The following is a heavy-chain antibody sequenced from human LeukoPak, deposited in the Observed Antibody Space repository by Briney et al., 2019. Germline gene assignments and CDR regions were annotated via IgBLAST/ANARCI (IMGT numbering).Heavy chain of an antibody. CDR2: INWNGGGT. CDR3: ARVQDRYYSGSGFDY. D-gene: IGHD3-10*01. V-gene: IGHV3-20*04. CDR1: GFTLDDYG. J-gene: IGHJ4*02. Sequence: PGGSLRLSCAASGFTLDDYGMSWVRQAPGKGLEWVSGINWNGGGTGYADSVKGRFTIARDNAKNSLYLVMNSLRAEDTAFYYCARVQDRYYSGSGFDYWGQGTLVTVSS.